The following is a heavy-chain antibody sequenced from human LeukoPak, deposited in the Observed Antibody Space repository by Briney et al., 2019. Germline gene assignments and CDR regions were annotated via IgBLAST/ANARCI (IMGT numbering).Heavy chain of an antibody. D-gene: IGHD3-3*01. J-gene: IGHJ6*03. CDR1: GFTFSSYA. V-gene: IGHV3-64*01. CDR2: ISTNGGST. CDR3: ARARITIFGVGPMDV. Sequence: PGGSLRLSCAASGFTFSSYALHWVRQASGKGLEYVSGISTNGGSTYYANSVKGRFTISRDNSKNTLFLQMGSLRAEDMSEYYCARARITIFGVGPMDVWGKGTTVTASS.